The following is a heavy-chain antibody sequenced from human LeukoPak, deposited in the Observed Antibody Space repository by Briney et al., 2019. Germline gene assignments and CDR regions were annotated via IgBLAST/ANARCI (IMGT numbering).Heavy chain of an antibody. CDR3: ARNFERRDYYYGMDV. CDR1: GYTFTSYD. Sequence: ASVKVSCKASGYTFTSYDINWVRQATGQGLEWMGWMSPNSGNTGHAQEFQGRVTMTRNTSISTAYMELSSLRSEDTAVYYCARNFERRDYYYGMDVWGQGTTVTVSS. CDR2: MSPNSGNT. V-gene: IGHV1-8*01. D-gene: IGHD1-1*01. J-gene: IGHJ6*02.